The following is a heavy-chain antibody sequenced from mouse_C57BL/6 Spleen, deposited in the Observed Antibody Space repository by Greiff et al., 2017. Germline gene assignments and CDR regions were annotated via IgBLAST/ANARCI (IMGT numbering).Heavy chain of an antibody. J-gene: IGHJ2*01. CDR2: INPSSGYT. CDR1: GYTFTSYW. Sequence: VQLQQSGAELAKPGASVKLSCKASGYTFTSYWLHWVKQRPGQGLEWIGYINPSSGYTKYNQKFKDKATLTADKSSSTAYMQLSSLTYEDSAVYYCARSTTVVAPYFDYWGQGTTLTVSS. D-gene: IGHD1-1*01. V-gene: IGHV1-7*01. CDR3: ARSTTVVAPYFDY.